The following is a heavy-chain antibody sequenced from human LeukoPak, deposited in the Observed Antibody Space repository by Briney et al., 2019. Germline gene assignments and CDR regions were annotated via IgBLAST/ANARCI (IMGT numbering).Heavy chain of an antibody. J-gene: IGHJ3*02. V-gene: IGHV4-59*01. D-gene: IGHD5-12*01. CDR3: ARGNSGYDYAFDI. CDR2: IYSSGST. CDR1: GGSISSYH. Sequence: SETLSLTCTVSGGSISSYHWSWIRQPPEKGLQWIGFIYSSGSTNYNPSLKSRVTISLDTSKNQFSLRVSSVTSADTAVYYCARGNSGYDYAFDIWGQGTMVTVSS.